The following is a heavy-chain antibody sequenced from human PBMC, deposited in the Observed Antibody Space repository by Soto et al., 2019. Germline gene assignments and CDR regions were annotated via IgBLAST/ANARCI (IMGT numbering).Heavy chain of an antibody. CDR2: INAGNGNT. CDR1: GYTFTSYA. V-gene: IGHV1-3*01. Sequence: QVQLVQSGAEVKKPGASVKVSCKASGYTFTSYAMHWVRQAPGQRLEWMGWINAGNGNTKYSQKFQGRVTITRDTAASTAYTELSSLRSEDTAVSYRPRDGPQNGDYPDYWGQGTLVTVSS. D-gene: IGHD4-17*01. J-gene: IGHJ4*02. CDR3: PRDGPQNGDYPDY.